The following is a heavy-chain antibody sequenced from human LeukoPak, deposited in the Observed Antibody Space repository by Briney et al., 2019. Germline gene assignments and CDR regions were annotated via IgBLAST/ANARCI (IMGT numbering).Heavy chain of an antibody. CDR2: FDPEDGVT. Sequence: GASVKVSCKVSGYTLTELSMHWVRQAPGKGLEWMGGFDPEDGVTIYAQKFQGRVTMTEDTSTDTAYMEPSSLRSEDTAVYYCATDITGTTRWFDPWGQGTLVTVSS. V-gene: IGHV1-24*01. J-gene: IGHJ5*02. CDR3: ATDITGTTRWFDP. D-gene: IGHD1-7*01. CDR1: GYTLTELS.